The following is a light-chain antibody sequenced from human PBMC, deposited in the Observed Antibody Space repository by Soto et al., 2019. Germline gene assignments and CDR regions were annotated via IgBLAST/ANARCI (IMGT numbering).Light chain of an antibody. CDR1: SGDIGSYNR. Sequence: QSALTQPASVSGSPGQSITISCTGTSGDIGSYNRVSWYQQHPGKAPKLIIYEVTDRPSGVSNRFSGSKSGNTASLTISGLQAEDEAEYYCGTWDSSPSAGVFGGGTKLTVL. CDR2: EVT. V-gene: IGLV2-14*01. J-gene: IGLJ3*02. CDR3: GTWDSSPSAGV.